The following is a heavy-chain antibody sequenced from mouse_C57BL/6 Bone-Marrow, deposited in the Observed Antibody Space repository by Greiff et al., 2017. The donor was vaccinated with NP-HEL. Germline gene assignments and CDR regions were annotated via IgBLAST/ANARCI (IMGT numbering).Heavy chain of an antibody. D-gene: IGHD1-1*01. V-gene: IGHV3-6*01. CDR2: ISYDGSN. CDR3: ARSDSYGGGY. CDR1: GYSITSGYY. J-gene: IGHJ2*01. Sequence: EVKLQESGPGLVKPSQSLSLTCSVTGYSITSGYYWNWIRQFPGNKLEWMGYISYDGSNNYNPSLKNRISITRDTSQNPFFLNLTSVTTEDTATYCCARSDSYGGGYWGQGTTLTVSS.